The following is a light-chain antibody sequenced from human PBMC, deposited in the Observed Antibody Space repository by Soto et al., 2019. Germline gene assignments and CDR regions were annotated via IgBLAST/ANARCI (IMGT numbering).Light chain of an antibody. V-gene: IGLV6-57*01. J-gene: IGLJ3*02. CDR2: EDN. Sequence: NFMLTQPHSVSESPGKTVIISCTRSSGSIASNYLQWYQQRPGSSPTNVIYEDNQRPSGVTYSFSGSIDSSSNSASLTISILATEDEADYCCQSYDATNQVFGGGTQLTVL. CDR1: SGSIASNY. CDR3: QSYDATNQV.